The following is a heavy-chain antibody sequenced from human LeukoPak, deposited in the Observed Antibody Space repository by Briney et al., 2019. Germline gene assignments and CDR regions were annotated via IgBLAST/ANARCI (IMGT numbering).Heavy chain of an antibody. Sequence: SETLSLTCTVSGGSISSSSYYWGWIRQPPGKGLEWIGSIYYSGCTYYNPSLKSRVTISVDTSKNQFSLKLSSVTAADTAVYYCAREGLAAAGAPLGYWGQGTLVTVSS. CDR3: AREGLAAAGAPLGY. D-gene: IGHD6-13*01. CDR1: GGSISSSSYY. V-gene: IGHV4-39*07. J-gene: IGHJ4*02. CDR2: IYYSGCT.